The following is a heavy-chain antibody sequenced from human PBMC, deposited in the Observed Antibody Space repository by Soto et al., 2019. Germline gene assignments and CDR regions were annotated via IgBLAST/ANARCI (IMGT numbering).Heavy chain of an antibody. CDR2: IWYDGSNQ. CDR1: GFTFSSYG. Sequence: LRLSCAASGFTFSSYGMHWVRQAPGKGLEWVAVIWYDGSNQYYADSVKGRFTISRDNSKNTLFLQMNSLRADDTAVYYCAKDQASGQGSFDSWGQGTLVTVSS. V-gene: IGHV3-33*06. CDR3: AKDQASGQGSFDS. J-gene: IGHJ4*02.